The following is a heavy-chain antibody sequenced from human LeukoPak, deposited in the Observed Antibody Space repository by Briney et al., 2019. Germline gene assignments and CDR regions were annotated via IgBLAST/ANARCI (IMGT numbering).Heavy chain of an antibody. CDR3: ASSTVGAPNY. D-gene: IGHD1-26*01. CDR2: IYSGGST. CDR1: GFTVSSNY. Sequence: PGGSLRLSCAASGFTVSSNYMSWVRQAPGKGLEWVSVIYSGGSTYYADSVKGRFTISRDNSKNTLYLQMNSLRAEDAAVYYCASSTVGAPNYWGQGTLVTVSS. V-gene: IGHV3-53*01. J-gene: IGHJ4*02.